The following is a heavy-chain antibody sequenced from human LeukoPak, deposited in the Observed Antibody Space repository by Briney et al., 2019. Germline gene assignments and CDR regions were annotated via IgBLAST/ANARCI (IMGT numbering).Heavy chain of an antibody. Sequence: GGSLRLSCAASGFTFSDYYMSWIRQAPGKGLEWVSYISSSGSTIYYADSVKGRFTISRDNAKNSLYLQMNSLRAEDTAVYYCASDRWPNSGSYFQFDPWGQGTLVTVSS. CDR3: ASDRWPNSGSYFQFDP. V-gene: IGHV3-11*01. CDR1: GFTFSDYY. CDR2: ISSSGSTI. J-gene: IGHJ5*02. D-gene: IGHD1-26*01.